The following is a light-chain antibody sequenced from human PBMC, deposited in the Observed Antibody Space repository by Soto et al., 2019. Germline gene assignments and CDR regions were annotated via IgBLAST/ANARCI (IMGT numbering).Light chain of an antibody. CDR2: GAS. CDR3: QQYYSFPRT. V-gene: IGKV1-8*01. CDR1: QDISRS. J-gene: IGKJ4*01. Sequence: AIRMTQSPSSFSASTGDRVTINCRASQDISRSLAWYQQKPGIAPKLLIYGASNLQGGVPSRFSGSGSGTDFTLTINRLQSEDFATYYCQQYYSFPRTFGGGTNVEIK.